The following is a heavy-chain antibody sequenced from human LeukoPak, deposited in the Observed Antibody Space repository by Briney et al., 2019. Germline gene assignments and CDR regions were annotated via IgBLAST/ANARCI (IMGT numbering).Heavy chain of an antibody. D-gene: IGHD6-13*01. CDR3: ARDAPKSRAAGGKNWFDP. Sequence: PGGSLRLSCAASGFTFSSYSMNWVRQAPGKGLEWVSSISSSSSYIYYADSVKGRFTISRDYAKNSLYLQMNSLRAEDTAVYYCARDAPKSRAAGGKNWFDPWGQGTLVTVSS. J-gene: IGHJ5*02. CDR1: GFTFSSYS. V-gene: IGHV3-21*01. CDR2: ISSSSSYI.